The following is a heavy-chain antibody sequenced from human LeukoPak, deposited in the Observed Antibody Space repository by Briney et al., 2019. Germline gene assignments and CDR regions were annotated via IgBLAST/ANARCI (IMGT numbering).Heavy chain of an antibody. V-gene: IGHV3-23*01. CDR1: GFTFSSYA. J-gene: IGHJ3*02. CDR3: TRHLYDSNTFDI. CDR2: ISGSGGST. D-gene: IGHD3-22*01. Sequence: GGSLRLSCAASGFTFSSYAMSWVRQAPGKGLEWVSAISGSGGSTYYADSVKGRFTISRDNSKNTLYLQMNSLKTEDTAVYYCTRHLYDSNTFDIWGQGTMVTVSS.